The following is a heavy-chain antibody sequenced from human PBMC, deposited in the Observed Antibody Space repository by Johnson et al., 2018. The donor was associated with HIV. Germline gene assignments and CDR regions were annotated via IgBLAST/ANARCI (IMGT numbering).Heavy chain of an antibody. J-gene: IGHJ3*02. CDR3: ARGRASCELYDAFEI. V-gene: IGHV3-30*19. CDR1: GFTFSSYG. CDR2: ISYDGSNK. Sequence: QVQLVESGGGVVQPGRSLRLSCAASGFTFSSYGMHWVRQAPGKGLEWVAVISYDGSNKYYADSVKGRFTISRDNSKNTLYLQMSSLRAGDTAVYYCARGRASCELYDAFEIWGQGTMVIVSS. D-gene: IGHD1-26*01.